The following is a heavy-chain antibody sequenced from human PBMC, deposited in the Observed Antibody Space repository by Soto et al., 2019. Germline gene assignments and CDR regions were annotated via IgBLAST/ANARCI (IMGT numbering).Heavy chain of an antibody. Sequence: QITLKESGPPPVKPTQTLTLTCTFSGFSLSTSGVGVGWIRQPPGKAMEWLALIYWDDDKRHSPSLTSRLTITKEPSKNQVVLTMTNMAPVDTATYYCAHLVRASQFNWFDPWGQGTLVTVSS. CDR1: GFSLSTSGVG. V-gene: IGHV2-5*02. D-gene: IGHD3-10*01. J-gene: IGHJ5*02. CDR3: AHLVRASQFNWFDP. CDR2: IYWDDDK.